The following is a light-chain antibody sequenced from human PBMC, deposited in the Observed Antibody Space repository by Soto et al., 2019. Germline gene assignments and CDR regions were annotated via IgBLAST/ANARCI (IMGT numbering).Light chain of an antibody. V-gene: IGKV1-33*01. Sequence: DIQMAQYPSCLSASGGETITSTCQASQDISNYLNWYQQKPGKAPKLLIYDASNLETGVPSRFSGSGSGTDFTFTISSLQPEDIATYYCQQYDNLPLTFGGGTKVDI. CDR1: QDISNY. J-gene: IGKJ4*01. CDR3: QQYDNLPLT. CDR2: DAS.